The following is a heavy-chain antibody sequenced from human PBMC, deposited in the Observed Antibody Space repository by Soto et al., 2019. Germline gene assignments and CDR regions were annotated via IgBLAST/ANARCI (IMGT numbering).Heavy chain of an antibody. CDR3: AKTRFTVAATGTYNWFDP. J-gene: IGHJ5*02. CDR2: ISYDGSNK. CDR1: GFTFSSYG. V-gene: IGHV3-30*18. Sequence: QVQLVESGGGVVQPGRSLRLSCAASGFTFSSYGMHWVRQAPGKGLEWVAVISYDGSNKYYVDSAKGRFTISRDNSKNPLYLQMNSLRAEDTAVYYCAKTRFTVAATGTYNWFDPLGQGTLVTVSS. D-gene: IGHD6-19*01.